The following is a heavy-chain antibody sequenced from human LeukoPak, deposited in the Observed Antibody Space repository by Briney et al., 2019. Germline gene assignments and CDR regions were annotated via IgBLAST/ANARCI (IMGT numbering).Heavy chain of an antibody. CDR2: IYYSGST. J-gene: IGHJ4*02. V-gene: IGHV4-59*01. Sequence: SETLSLTCTVSDGSISSYYWSWIRQPPGKGLEWIGYIYYSGSTNYNPSLKSRVTISVDTSKNQFSLKLSSVTAADTAVYYCARSIVGAPYFDYWGQGTLVTVSS. D-gene: IGHD1-26*01. CDR1: DGSISSYY. CDR3: ARSIVGAPYFDY.